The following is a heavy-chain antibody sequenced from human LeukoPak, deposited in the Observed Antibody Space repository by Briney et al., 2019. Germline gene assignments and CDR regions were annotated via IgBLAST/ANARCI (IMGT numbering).Heavy chain of an antibody. CDR2: IYYSGST. CDR3: ARNLGGSSWAFDY. D-gene: IGHD6-13*01. CDR1: GGSISSGGYY. J-gene: IGHJ4*02. V-gene: IGHV4-31*03. Sequence: SETLSLTCTVSGGSISSGGYYWSWIRQHPGKSLEWIGYIYYSGSTYYNPSLKSRATISVDTSKNQFSLKLSSVTAADTAVYYCARNLGGSSWAFDYWGQGTLVTVSS.